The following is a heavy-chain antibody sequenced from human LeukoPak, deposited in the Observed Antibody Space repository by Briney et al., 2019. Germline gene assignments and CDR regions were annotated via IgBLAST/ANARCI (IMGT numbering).Heavy chain of an antibody. V-gene: IGHV1-18*04. CDR3: ARGDYCSSTSCHNILDY. CDR2: ISAYNGNT. D-gene: IGHD2-2*02. CDR1: GYTFTGYY. J-gene: IGHJ4*02. Sequence: GASVKVSCKASGYTFTGYYMHRVRQAPGQGLEWMGWISAYNGNTNYAQKLQGRVTMTTDTSTSTAYMELRSLRSDDTAVYYCARGDYCSSTSCHNILDYWGQGTLVTVSS.